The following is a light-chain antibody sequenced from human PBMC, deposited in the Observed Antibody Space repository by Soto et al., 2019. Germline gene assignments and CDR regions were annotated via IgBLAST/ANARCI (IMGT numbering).Light chain of an antibody. J-gene: IGLJ2*01. CDR2: DVT. CDR3: ASYGGYYVV. V-gene: IGLV2-8*01. CDR1: SSDVGGYDY. Sequence: QSTLTQHPCASGSPGQSVAISCTGTSSDVGGYDYVSWFQQNPGKAPKLMIYDVTKRPSGVPDRFSGSKSGNTASLTVSGLQAEDEAYYYCASYGGYYVVFGGGTKLTVL.